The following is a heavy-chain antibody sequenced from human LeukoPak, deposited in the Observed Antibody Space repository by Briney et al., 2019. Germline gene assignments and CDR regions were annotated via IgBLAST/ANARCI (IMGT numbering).Heavy chain of an antibody. CDR1: GDSVSSNSAA. Sequence: SQTLSLTCAISGDSVSSNSAAWNWIRQSPSRGLEWLGRTYYRSKWYNDYALSVRGRIIINPDTTKNQFSLHLNSVTPEDTALYFCARLDLEETDTFDVWGQGTMVIVSS. D-gene: IGHD2-2*03. J-gene: IGHJ3*01. V-gene: IGHV6-1*01. CDR3: ARLDLEETDTFDV. CDR2: TYYRSKWYN.